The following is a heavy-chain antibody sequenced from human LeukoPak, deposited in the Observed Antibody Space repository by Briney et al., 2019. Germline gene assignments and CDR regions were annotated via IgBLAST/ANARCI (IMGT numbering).Heavy chain of an antibody. D-gene: IGHD3/OR15-3a*01. CDR3: ARGFFRHRSFDY. Sequence: ASVTVSYKASGYTFTVYYMHWVRQAPGQGLEWMGWINPNSGGTNYAQKFQGRVTMTRDTSISTAYMELSRLRSDDTAVYYCARGFFRHRSFDYWGQGTLVTVSS. CDR2: INPNSGGT. J-gene: IGHJ4*02. V-gene: IGHV1-2*02. CDR1: GYTFTVYY.